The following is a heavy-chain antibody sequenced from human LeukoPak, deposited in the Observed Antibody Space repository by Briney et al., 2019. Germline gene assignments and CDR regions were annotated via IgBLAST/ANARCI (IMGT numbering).Heavy chain of an antibody. Sequence: EASVKVSCKASGGTFSSYAISWVRQAPGQGLEWVGGIIPIFGTANYAQKFQGRVTITADESTSTAYMELSSLRSEDTAVYYCASRYCSSTSCVSYYYYGMDVWGKGTTVTVSS. J-gene: IGHJ6*04. CDR1: GGTFSSYA. V-gene: IGHV1-69*13. CDR2: IIPIFGTA. CDR3: ASRYCSSTSCVSYYYYGMDV. D-gene: IGHD2-2*01.